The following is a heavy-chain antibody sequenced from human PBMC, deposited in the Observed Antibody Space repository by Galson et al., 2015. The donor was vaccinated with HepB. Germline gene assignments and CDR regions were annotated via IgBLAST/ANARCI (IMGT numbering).Heavy chain of an antibody. CDR1: GFTFSSYE. J-gene: IGHJ4*02. Sequence: SLRLSCAASGFTFSSYEMNWVRQAPGKGLEWVSYISSSGSTIYYADSVKGRFTISRDNAKNSLYLQMNSLRAEDTAVYYCARDPFLSGFDYWGQGTLVTVSS. V-gene: IGHV3-48*03. D-gene: IGHD3-3*01. CDR3: ARDPFLSGFDY. CDR2: ISSSGSTI.